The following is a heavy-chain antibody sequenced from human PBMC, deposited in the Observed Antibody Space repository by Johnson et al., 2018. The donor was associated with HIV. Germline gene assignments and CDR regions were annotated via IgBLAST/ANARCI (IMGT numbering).Heavy chain of an antibody. CDR2: ISGDDDVP. CDR1: GFTFSSYA. CDR3: ATALILDAFDI. Sequence: EVQVVESGGGLVQPGGSLRLSCAVSGFTFSSYAMTWVRQAPGKGLEWVSAISGDDDVPYYADSVKGRFTISRDNYKNTLYLQMSSLRPEDTAVYYCATALILDAFDIWGQGTMVTVSS. J-gene: IGHJ3*02. V-gene: IGHV3-23*04. D-gene: IGHD2-21*01.